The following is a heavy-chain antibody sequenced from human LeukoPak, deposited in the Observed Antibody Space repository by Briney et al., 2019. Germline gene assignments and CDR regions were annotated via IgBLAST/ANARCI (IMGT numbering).Heavy chain of an antibody. Sequence: GGSLRLSCAASGFTFSSFAMSWVRQAPRKGLEWVSAISGSGGSTYYADSVKGRFTISRDNSKNTLYLQINSLRVEDTAVYYCAQTHYYDSSGYYKDYYYGMDVWGQGTTVTVSS. V-gene: IGHV3-23*01. J-gene: IGHJ6*02. D-gene: IGHD3-22*01. CDR2: ISGSGGST. CDR1: GFTFSSFA. CDR3: AQTHYYDSSGYYKDYYYGMDV.